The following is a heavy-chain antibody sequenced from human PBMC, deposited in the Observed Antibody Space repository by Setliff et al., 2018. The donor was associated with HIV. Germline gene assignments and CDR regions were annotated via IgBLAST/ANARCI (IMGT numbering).Heavy chain of an antibody. D-gene: IGHD1-1*01. CDR3: ARRARESTALHSDWNDVLFFDY. Sequence: ASVKVSCKASGYTFTSYAMHWVRQAPGQRLEWMGWINAGNGNTKYSQKFQGRVTITRDTSTSTAYMELRSLRSDDTAVYYCARRARESTALHSDWNDVLFFDYWGQGTLVTVSS. J-gene: IGHJ4*02. V-gene: IGHV1-3*01. CDR1: GYTFTSYA. CDR2: INAGNGNT.